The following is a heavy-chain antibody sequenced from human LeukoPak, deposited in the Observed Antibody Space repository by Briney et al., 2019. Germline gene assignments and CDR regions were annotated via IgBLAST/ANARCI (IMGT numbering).Heavy chain of an antibody. Sequence: SQTLSLTCTVSGGSISSGGYYWSWIRQPPGKGLEWIGYIYHSGSTYYNPSLKSRVTISVDRSKNQFSLKLSSVTAADTAVYYCARVHEIRYSSSPDPFDYWGQGTLVTVSS. CDR1: GGSISSGGYY. CDR3: ARVHEIRYSSSPDPFDY. CDR2: IYHSGST. D-gene: IGHD6-6*01. J-gene: IGHJ4*02. V-gene: IGHV4-30-2*01.